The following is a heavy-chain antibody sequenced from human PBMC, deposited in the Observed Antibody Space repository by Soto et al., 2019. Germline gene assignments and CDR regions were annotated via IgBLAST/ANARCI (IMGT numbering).Heavy chain of an antibody. D-gene: IGHD3-10*01. CDR1: GFTFSSYA. V-gene: IGHV3-23*01. CDR3: ASMVRGVGWFDP. J-gene: IGHJ5*02. CDR2: ISGSGGST. Sequence: GGSLRLSCAASGFTFSSYAMSWVRQAPGKGLEWVSAISGSGGSTYYADSVKGRFTISRDNSKNTLYLQMNSLRAEDTAVYYCASMVRGVGWFDPWGQGTLVTVSS.